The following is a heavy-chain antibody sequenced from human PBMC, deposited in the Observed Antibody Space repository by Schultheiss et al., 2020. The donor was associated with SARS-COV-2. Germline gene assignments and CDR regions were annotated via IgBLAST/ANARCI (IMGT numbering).Heavy chain of an antibody. CDR3: ARGYRYYYYAMDV. Sequence: SETLSLTCTVSGGSISSGDYYWRWIRQPPGKGLEWIGYIYYSGSTYYNPSLKSRVTMSVDTSKYQFSLKLSSVTAADTAVYYCARGYRYYYYAMDVWGQGASVTVS. J-gene: IGHJ6*02. CDR1: GGSISSGDYY. D-gene: IGHD5-18*01. V-gene: IGHV4-30-4*01. CDR2: IYYSGST.